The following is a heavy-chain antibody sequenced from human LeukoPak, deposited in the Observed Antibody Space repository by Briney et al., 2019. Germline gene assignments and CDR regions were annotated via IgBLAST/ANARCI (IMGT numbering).Heavy chain of an antibody. D-gene: IGHD3-22*01. J-gene: IGHJ1*01. CDR3: AKDSKWLLLVAEYFQH. CDR1: GFTFSSYG. V-gene: IGHV3-23*01. CDR2: ISGSGGST. Sequence: PGGTLRLSCAASGFTFSSYGMSWVRQAPGKGLEWVSAISGSGGSTYYADSVKGRFTISRDNSKNTLYLQMNSLRAEDTAVYYCAKDSKWLLLVAEYFQHWGQGTLVTVSS.